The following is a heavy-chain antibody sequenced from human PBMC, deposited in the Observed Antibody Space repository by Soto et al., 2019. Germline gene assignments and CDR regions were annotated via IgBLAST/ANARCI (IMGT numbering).Heavy chain of an antibody. CDR3: ARMRNILTGYPGYFDY. CDR2: IYYSGST. V-gene: IGHV4-59*01. D-gene: IGHD3-9*01. J-gene: IGHJ4*02. CDR1: GGSISSYY. Sequence: QVQLQESGPGLVKPSETLSLTCTVSGGSISSYYWSWIRQPPGKGLEWIGYIYYSGSTNYNPSLKSRVTISVDTSKNQFSLKLSSVTAADTAVYYCARMRNILTGYPGYFDYWGQGTLVTVSS.